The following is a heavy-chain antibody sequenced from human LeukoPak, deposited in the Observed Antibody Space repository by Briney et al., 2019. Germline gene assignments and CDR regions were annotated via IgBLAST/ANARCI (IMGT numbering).Heavy chain of an antibody. D-gene: IGHD1-1*01. CDR2: IHNSGST. J-gene: IGHJ4*02. CDR1: GGFVSGGNSY. V-gene: IGHV4-61*01. CDR3: ARDYHGTNWYYFDY. Sequence: SETLSLTCTASGGFVSGGNSYWTWIRQPPGKGLEWIGNIHNSGSTNYNPSLKSRVTISQGTSKNQFSLRLSSVTAADTAVYYCARDYHGTNWYYFDYWGQGSLVAVSS.